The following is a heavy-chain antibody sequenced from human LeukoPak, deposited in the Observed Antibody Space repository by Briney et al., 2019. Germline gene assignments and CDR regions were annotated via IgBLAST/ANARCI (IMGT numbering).Heavy chain of an antibody. Sequence: GESLKISCKGSGYIFTSYWIGWVRQMPGKGLEWMGRIDPSDSYTNYSPSFQGHVTISADKSISTAYLQWSSLKASDTAMYYCARQVRDYGSGSYYQSNWFDPWGQGTLVTVSS. CDR3: ARQVRDYGSGSYYQSNWFDP. V-gene: IGHV5-10-1*01. CDR2: IDPSDSYT. D-gene: IGHD3-10*01. CDR1: GYIFTSYW. J-gene: IGHJ5*02.